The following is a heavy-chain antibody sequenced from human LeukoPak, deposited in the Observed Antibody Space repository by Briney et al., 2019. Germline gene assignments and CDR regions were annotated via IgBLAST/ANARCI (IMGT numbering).Heavy chain of an antibody. CDR2: ISGSGGST. Sequence: GGSLRLSCAASGFTFSSYAMSWVRQAPGKGLVWVSAISGSGGSTYYADSVKGRFTISRDNSKNTLYLQMNSLRAEDTAVYYCAKARKYGDYVCDHWGQGTLVTVSS. V-gene: IGHV3-23*01. D-gene: IGHD4-17*01. CDR3: AKARKYGDYVCDH. J-gene: IGHJ4*02. CDR1: GFTFSSYA.